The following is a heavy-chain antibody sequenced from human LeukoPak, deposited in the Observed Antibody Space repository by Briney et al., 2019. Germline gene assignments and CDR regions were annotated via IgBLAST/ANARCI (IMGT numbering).Heavy chain of an antibody. CDR3: ARHGGENGDSWSGLPYYYYGMDV. CDR2: IYYSGST. D-gene: IGHD4-17*01. CDR1: GGSISSYY. V-gene: IGHV4-59*08. Sequence: KPSETLSLTCTVSGGSISSYYWSRIRQPPGKGLEWIGYIYYSGSTNYNPSLKSRVTISVDTSKNQFSLKLSSVTAADTAVYYCARHGGENGDSWSGLPYYYYGMDVWGQGTTVTVSS. J-gene: IGHJ6*02.